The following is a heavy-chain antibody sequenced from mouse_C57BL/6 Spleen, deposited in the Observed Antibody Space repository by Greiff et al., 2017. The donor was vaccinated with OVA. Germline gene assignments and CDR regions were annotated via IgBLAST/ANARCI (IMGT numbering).Heavy chain of an antibody. Sequence: EVKLMESGGGLVQPGGSLKLSCAASGFTFSDYYMYWVRQTPEKRLEWVAYISNGGGSTYYPDTVKGRFTISRDNAKNTLYLQMSRLKSEDTAMYYCARHDWGFDYWGQGTTLTVSS. D-gene: IGHD4-1*01. CDR3: ARHDWGFDY. J-gene: IGHJ2*01. CDR1: GFTFSDYY. V-gene: IGHV5-12*01. CDR2: ISNGGGST.